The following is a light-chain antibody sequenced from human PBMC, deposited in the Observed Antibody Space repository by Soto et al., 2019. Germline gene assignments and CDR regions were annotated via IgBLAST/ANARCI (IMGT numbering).Light chain of an antibody. Sequence: DIVMTQSPDTLAVSLGERATINCKSSRSVFYSPNNYDYLAWYQQKPGQPPKLLIYWASTRQSGVPDRFSGSGSGTDFTLTINSLQAEDVAVYYCQQYITAFPAFGQGTRVEV. J-gene: IGKJ1*01. CDR1: RSVFYSPNNYDY. CDR2: WAS. V-gene: IGKV4-1*01. CDR3: QQYITAFPA.